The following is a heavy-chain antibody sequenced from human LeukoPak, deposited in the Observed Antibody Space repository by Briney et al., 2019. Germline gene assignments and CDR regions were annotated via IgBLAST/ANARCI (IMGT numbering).Heavy chain of an antibody. Sequence: GGSLRLSCAASGFTFSSYDMHWVRQATGKGPEWVSAIGTAGDTYYPGSVKGRFTISRENAKNSLYLQMNSLRAEDTAVYFCARDLSPGYSSNWYDYWGQGTLVTVSS. CDR2: IGTAGDT. D-gene: IGHD6-13*01. CDR3: ARDLSPGYSSNWYDY. J-gene: IGHJ5*01. V-gene: IGHV3-13*01. CDR1: GFTFSSYD.